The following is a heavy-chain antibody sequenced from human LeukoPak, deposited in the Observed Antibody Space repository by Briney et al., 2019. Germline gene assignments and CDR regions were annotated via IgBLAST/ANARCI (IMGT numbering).Heavy chain of an antibody. J-gene: IGHJ6*02. CDR3: AKNIVALLWFGELSYYYGMDV. V-gene: IGHV3-33*06. Sequence: GKSLRLSCEGSGFTFSGHGMHWVRQAPGKGLEWLTLIRYDGSNEDYSESVKGRFTISRDNSKNTLYLQMNRLRAEDTAVYYCAKNIVALLWFGELSYYYGMDVWGQGTTVTVSS. CDR1: GFTFSGHG. CDR2: IRYDGSNE. D-gene: IGHD3-10*01.